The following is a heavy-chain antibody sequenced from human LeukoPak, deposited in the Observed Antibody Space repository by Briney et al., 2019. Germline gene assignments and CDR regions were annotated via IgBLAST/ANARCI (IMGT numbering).Heavy chain of an antibody. CDR1: GFTFSSYA. CDR2: ISYDGSNK. D-gene: IGHD3-10*01. Sequence: GGSLRLSCAASGFTFSSYAMHWVRQAPGKGLEWVAVISYDGSNKYYADSVKGRFTISRDNSKNTLYLQMNSLRAEDTAVYYCASLMVRGVIPYFDYWGQGTLVTVSS. J-gene: IGHJ4*02. CDR3: ASLMVRGVIPYFDY. V-gene: IGHV3-30-3*01.